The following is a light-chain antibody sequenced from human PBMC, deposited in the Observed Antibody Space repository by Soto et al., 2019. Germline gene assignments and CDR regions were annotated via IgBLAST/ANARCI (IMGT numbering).Light chain of an antibody. Sequence: EVVMTQSPATVSVFPGEGVTLSCRASQTISTDLAWYQQKPGQAPRLLIYGASTRATGVPERFSGGGSGTEFTLTISSLQSEDFAFYYCQQNNKWPPVTFGGGTKVEIK. J-gene: IGKJ4*01. V-gene: IGKV3-15*01. CDR3: QQNNKWPPVT. CDR1: QTISTD. CDR2: GAS.